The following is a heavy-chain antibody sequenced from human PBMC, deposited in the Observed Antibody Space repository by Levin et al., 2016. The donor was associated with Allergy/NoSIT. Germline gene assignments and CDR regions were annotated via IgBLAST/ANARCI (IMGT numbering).Heavy chain of an antibody. J-gene: IGHJ4*02. CDR1: GGSFSGYY. V-gene: IGHV4-34*01. CDR2: INHSGST. CDR3: ARSLDY. Sequence: SETLSLTCAVYGGSFSGYYWSWIRQPPGKGLEWIGEINHSGSTNYNPSLKSRVTISVDTSKNQFSLKLSSVTAADTAVYYCARSLDYWGQGTLVTVSS.